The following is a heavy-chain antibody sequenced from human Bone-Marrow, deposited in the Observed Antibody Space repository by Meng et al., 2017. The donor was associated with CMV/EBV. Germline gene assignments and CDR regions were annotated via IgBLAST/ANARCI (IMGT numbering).Heavy chain of an antibody. V-gene: IGHV3-48*04. CDR2: ISSSSSTI. J-gene: IGHJ6*02. CDR1: GFTLSSYS. CDR3: ARELLRIAVARGLYYYYGMDV. Sequence: GGSLRLSCAASGFTLSSYSMNWVRQAPGKGLEWVSYISSSSSTIYYADSVKGRFTISRDNAKNSLYLQMNSLRAEDTAVYYCARELLRIAVARGLYYYYGMDVWGQGTTVTVSS. D-gene: IGHD6-19*01.